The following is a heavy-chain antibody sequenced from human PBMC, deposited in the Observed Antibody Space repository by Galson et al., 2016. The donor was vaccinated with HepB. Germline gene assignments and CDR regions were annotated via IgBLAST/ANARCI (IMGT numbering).Heavy chain of an antibody. J-gene: IGHJ4*02. D-gene: IGHD3-22*01. Sequence: SLRLSCAASGFTFSYYSMNWVRQAPGKGLEWVSSISSSSSDIYYADSAKGRFTISRDNAKNSLYLQMNSLRAEDTAVYYCAKEGCYYDSSGCGFDYWGQGTLVTVSS. CDR3: AKEGCYYDSSGCGFDY. V-gene: IGHV3-21*01. CDR2: ISSSSSDI. CDR1: GFTFSYYS.